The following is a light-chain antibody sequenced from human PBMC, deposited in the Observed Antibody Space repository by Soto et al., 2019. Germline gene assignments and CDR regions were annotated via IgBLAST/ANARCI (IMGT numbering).Light chain of an antibody. V-gene: IGLV2-14*01. CDR2: EVS. J-gene: IGLJ1*01. CDR3: ISYTDFSGPYV. Sequence: QSVLTQPASVSGSPGQSITISCTGTSSDVGGYNYVSWYEQYPGKAPKLLISEVSNRPSGASNRFSGSKSGNTASLTISGLQAEDEANYFCISYTDFSGPYVFGTGTKVTVL. CDR1: SSDVGGYNY.